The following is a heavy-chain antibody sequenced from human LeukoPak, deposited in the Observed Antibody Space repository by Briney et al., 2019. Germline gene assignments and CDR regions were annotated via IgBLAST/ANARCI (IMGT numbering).Heavy chain of an antibody. CDR1: GGSISSGGYY. CDR3: ARDADSSGYHFDY. CDR2: IYYSGST. J-gene: IGHJ4*02. Sequence: SETLSLTCTVSGGSISSGGYYWSWIRQPPGKGLEWIGYIYYSGSTDYNPSLKSRVTISVDTSKNQFSLKLSSVTAADTAVYYCARDADSSGYHFDYWGQGTLVTVSS. V-gene: IGHV4-31*03. D-gene: IGHD3-22*01.